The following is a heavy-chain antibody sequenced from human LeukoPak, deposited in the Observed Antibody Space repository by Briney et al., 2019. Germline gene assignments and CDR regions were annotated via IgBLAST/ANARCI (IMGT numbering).Heavy chain of an antibody. J-gene: IGHJ4*02. CDR3: ARDGGGYYYDSSGYDYFDY. CDR1: GFTFDSYS. V-gene: IGHV3-64*01. CDR2: ISSNGGST. D-gene: IGHD3-22*01. Sequence: PGGSLRLSCATSGFTFDSYSMHWVRQAPGKGLESVSAISSNGGSTYYANSVKGRFTISRDNSKNTLYLQMGSLRAEDTAVYYCARDGGGYYYDSSGYDYFDYWGQGTLVTVSS.